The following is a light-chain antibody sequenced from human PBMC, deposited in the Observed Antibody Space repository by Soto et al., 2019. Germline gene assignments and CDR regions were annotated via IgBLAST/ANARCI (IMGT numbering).Light chain of an antibody. Sequence: QSALTQPASVSGSPGQSITISCTGTRSDIGAYNFVSWYQQHTGEVPKLILYDVNVRPSGVSNRFSGSKSGNTASLTISGLQAEDEDDYYCTSWTTITTMIFGGGTKLTVL. CDR1: RSDIGAYNF. V-gene: IGLV2-14*03. CDR2: DVN. J-gene: IGLJ2*01. CDR3: TSWTTITTMI.